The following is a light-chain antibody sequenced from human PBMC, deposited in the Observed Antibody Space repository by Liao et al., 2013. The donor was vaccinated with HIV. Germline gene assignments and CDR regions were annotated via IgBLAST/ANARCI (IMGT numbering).Light chain of an antibody. V-gene: IGLV3-21*04. Sequence: SYDLTQPPSVSVAPGKTARITCGGNNIGSKSVHWYQQKPGQAPVVVIYYDNDRPSGIPERFSGSNSGNTATLSISRVEAGDEADYYCQVWDTSSDHVVFGGGTKLTVL. CDR1: NIGSKS. J-gene: IGLJ3*02. CDR2: YDN. CDR3: QVWDTSSDHVV.